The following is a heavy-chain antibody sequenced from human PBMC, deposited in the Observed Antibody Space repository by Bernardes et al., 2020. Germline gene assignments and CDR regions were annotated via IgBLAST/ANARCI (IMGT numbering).Heavy chain of an antibody. CDR3: ATSNYYDSSGYYVAY. CDR1: GGSISSSSYY. J-gene: IGHJ4*02. CDR2: IYYSGST. Sequence: SETLSLTCTVSGGSISSSSYYWGWIRQPPGKGLEWIGSIYYSGSTYYNPSLKSRVTISVDTSKNQFSLKLSSVTAADTAVYYCATSNYYDSSGYYVAYWGQGTLVTVSS. D-gene: IGHD3-22*01. V-gene: IGHV4-39*01.